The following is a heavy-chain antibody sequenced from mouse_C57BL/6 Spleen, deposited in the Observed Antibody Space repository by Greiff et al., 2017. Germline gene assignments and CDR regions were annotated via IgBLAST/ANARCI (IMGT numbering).Heavy chain of an antibody. CDR2: IYPGDGDT. D-gene: IGHD1-1*01. CDR1: GYAFSSSW. Sequence: QVQLQQSGPELVKPGASVKISCKASGYAFSSSWMNWVKQRPGKGLEWIGRIYPGDGDTNYNGKFKGKATLTADKSSSTAYMQLSSLTSEDSAVYFFARTDYYGSSHYFDYWGQGTTLTVSS. CDR3: ARTDYYGSSHYFDY. J-gene: IGHJ2*01. V-gene: IGHV1-82*01.